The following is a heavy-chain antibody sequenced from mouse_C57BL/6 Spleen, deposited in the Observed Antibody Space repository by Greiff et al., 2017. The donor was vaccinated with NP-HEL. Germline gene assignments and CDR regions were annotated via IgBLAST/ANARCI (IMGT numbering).Heavy chain of an antibody. J-gene: IGHJ1*03. D-gene: IGHD1-1*01. CDR2: FHPYNDDT. Sequence: QVQLQQSGAELVKPGASVKMSCKASGYTFTTYPIEWMKQNHGKSLEWIGNFHPYNDDTKYNEEFKGKATLTVEKSSSTVYLELSRLTSDDSAVYYCARAYYYGSSSWYFDVWGTGTTVTVSS. CDR3: ARAYYYGSSSWYFDV. CDR1: GYTFTTYP. V-gene: IGHV1-47*01.